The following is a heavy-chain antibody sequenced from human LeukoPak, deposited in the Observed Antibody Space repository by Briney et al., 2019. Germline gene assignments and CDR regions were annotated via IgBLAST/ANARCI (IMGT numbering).Heavy chain of an antibody. CDR3: ARATIFGVVTNYYYYMDV. CDR2: XXPILGIA. CDR1: XXTFSXXX. D-gene: IGHD3-3*01. V-gene: IGHV1-69*04. J-gene: IGHJ6*03. Sequence: AXSVXXSCKASXXTFSXXXXSWVXXAXXQGLXWMXRXXPILGIANYAQKFQGRVTITADESTSTAYMELSSLRSEDTAVYYCARATIFGVVTNYYYYMDVWGKGTTVTVSS.